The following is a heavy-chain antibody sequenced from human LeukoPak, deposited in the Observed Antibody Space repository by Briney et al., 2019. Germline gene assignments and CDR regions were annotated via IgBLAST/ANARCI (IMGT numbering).Heavy chain of an antibody. D-gene: IGHD3-10*01. J-gene: IGHJ3*02. V-gene: IGHV3-21*01. CDR2: ISSSSYI. CDR3: ARDNYGSGSYYLTGFGAFDI. Sequence: PGGSLRLSCAASGFTFSSYSMNWVRQAPGKGLEWVSSISSSSYIYYADSVKGRFTISRDNAKNTLYLQMNSLRAEDTAVYYCARDNYGSGSYYLTGFGAFDIWGQGTMVTVSS. CDR1: GFTFSSYS.